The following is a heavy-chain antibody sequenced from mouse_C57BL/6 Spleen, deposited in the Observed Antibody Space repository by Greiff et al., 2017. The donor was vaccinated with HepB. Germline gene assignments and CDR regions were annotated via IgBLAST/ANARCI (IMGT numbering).Heavy chain of an antibody. V-gene: IGHV5-12*01. CDR3: ARRSYAMDY. Sequence: EVQWVESGGGLVQPGGSLKLSCAASGFTFSDYYMYWVRQTPEKRLEWVAYISNGGGSTYYPDTVKGRFTISRDNAKNTLYLQMSRLKSEDTAMYYCARRSYAMDYWGQGTSVTVSS. CDR1: GFTFSDYY. J-gene: IGHJ4*01. CDR2: ISNGGGST.